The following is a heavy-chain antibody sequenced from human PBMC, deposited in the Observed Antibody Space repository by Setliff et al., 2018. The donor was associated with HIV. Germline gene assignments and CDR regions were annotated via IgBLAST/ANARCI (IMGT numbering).Heavy chain of an antibody. CDR2: IDSDGSDT. CDR3: AISTRPY. D-gene: IGHD6-6*01. Sequence: GGSLRLSCAASGLTFSNYWMHWVRQAPGKGLEWVSRIDSDGSDTNYADSVRGRFTISRDNAKNTVYLQLTSLRAEDTAVYYCAISTRPYWGQGTLVTVSS. V-gene: IGHV3-74*01. J-gene: IGHJ4*02. CDR1: GLTFSNYW.